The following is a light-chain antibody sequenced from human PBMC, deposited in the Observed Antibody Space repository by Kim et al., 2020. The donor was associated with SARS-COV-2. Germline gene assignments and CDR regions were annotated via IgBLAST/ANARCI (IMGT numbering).Light chain of an antibody. CDR3: QQRAIWPLT. CDR2: DAS. CDR1: QSVSRY. V-gene: IGKV3-11*01. Sequence: LSPGERVTLSCRASQSVSRYLAWYQQKPGQAPRLLIYDASNRATGIPARFSGSGSGTEFTLTISSLEPEDFAVYFCQQRAIWPLTFGGGTKVDIK. J-gene: IGKJ4*01.